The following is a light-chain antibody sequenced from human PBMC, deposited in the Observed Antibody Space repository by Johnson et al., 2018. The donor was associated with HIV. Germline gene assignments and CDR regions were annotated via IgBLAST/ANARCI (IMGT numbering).Light chain of an antibody. CDR3: GTWDNSAALV. CDR2: DND. Sequence: QSVLTQPPSVSAAPGQKVTISCSGSSSNIGNNYVSWYQQVPGTAPKLLIYDNDERPSGIPDRFSGSKSGASATLGITGLQNGDEANYYCGTWDNSAALVFGSGTKVTVL. CDR1: SSNIGNNY. J-gene: IGLJ1*01. V-gene: IGLV1-51*01.